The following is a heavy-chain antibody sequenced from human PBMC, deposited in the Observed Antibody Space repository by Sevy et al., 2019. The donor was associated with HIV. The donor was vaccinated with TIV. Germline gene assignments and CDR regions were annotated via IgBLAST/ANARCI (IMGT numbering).Heavy chain of an antibody. J-gene: IGHJ4*02. CDR1: GLTFTTTG. CDR2: VTSYGAT. CDR3: AGGDTTMITDLDY. D-gene: IGHD3-16*01. Sequence: GGSLRLSCVASGLTFTTTGMSWVRQAPGKGLEWVAGVTSYGATYYADSVRDRFTVSRDNSKNTLYLQLNSLRADDTAVFYCAGGDTTMITDLDYWGQGTLVTVSS. V-gene: IGHV3-23*01.